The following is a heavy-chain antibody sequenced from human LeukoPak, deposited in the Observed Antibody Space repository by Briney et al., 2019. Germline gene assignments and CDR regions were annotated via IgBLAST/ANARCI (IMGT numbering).Heavy chain of an antibody. Sequence: GGSLRLSCAASGFTFSSYGMHWVRQAPGKGLEWVAVISYDGRNKYYADSVKGRFTVSRDNSKNTLDLQMNSLRAEDTAVYYCARADFGSGNHYYGINVWGQGTTVTVSS. V-gene: IGHV3-30*03. CDR2: ISYDGRNK. CDR3: ARADFGSGNHYYGINV. D-gene: IGHD3-10*01. J-gene: IGHJ6*02. CDR1: GFTFSSYG.